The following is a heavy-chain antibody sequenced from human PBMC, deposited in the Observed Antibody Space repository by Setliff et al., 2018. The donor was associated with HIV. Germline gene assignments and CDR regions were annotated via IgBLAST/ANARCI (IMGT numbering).Heavy chain of an antibody. V-gene: IGHV3-23*01. D-gene: IGHD3-22*01. Sequence: GSLRLSCAASGFTFSSYAMSWVRQAPGKGLEWVSAISGSGGSTYHADSVKGRFTLSRDTSKNTLSLQMNSLRPEDTAVFYCARVRLYSSALDYWGQGTLVTVSS. CDR3: ARVRLYSSALDY. J-gene: IGHJ4*02. CDR1: GFTFSSYA. CDR2: ISGSGGST.